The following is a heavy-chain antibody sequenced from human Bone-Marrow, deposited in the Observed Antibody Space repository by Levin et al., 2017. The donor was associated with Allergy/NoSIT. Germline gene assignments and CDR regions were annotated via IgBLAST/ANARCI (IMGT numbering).Heavy chain of an antibody. CDR2: IYHSGGT. J-gene: IGHJ5*02. V-gene: IGHV4-4*02. CDR3: ARVTYHGSGNGRFDP. Sequence: PSETLSLTCAVSGGSSSSSNWWSWVRQPPGKGLEWIGEIYHSGGTNYNPSLKSRVTISVDKSKNQFSLKLNSVTAADTAVYYCARVTYHGSGNGRFDPWGQGTLVTVSS. D-gene: IGHD3-10*01. CDR1: GGSSSSSNW.